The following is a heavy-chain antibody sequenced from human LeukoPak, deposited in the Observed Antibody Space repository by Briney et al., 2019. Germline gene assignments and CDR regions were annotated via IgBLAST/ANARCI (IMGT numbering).Heavy chain of an antibody. CDR2: FYYSGST. Sequence: SETLSLTCTVSGGSISSYYWSWIRQPPGKGLEWIGYFYYSGSTNYNPSLKSRVTISVDTSKDQFSLKLSSVTAADTAVYYCARGLYGSSPFDYWGQGTLVTVSS. CDR1: GGSISSYY. D-gene: IGHD6-6*01. J-gene: IGHJ4*02. V-gene: IGHV4-59*01. CDR3: ARGLYGSSPFDY.